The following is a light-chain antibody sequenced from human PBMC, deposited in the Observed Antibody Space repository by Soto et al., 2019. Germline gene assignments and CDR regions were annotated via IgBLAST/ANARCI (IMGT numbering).Light chain of an antibody. V-gene: IGKV3-20*01. J-gene: IGKJ1*01. CDR1: QSVSSTD. CDR2: GAS. CDR3: QQFGSSVRT. Sequence: EIVLTQSPGTLSLSPWERATLSCRASQSVSSTDLIWYQQKPGQAPRLLIYGASSRATGIPDRFSGSGSGTDFTLTISRLEPEDFAVYYCQQFGSSVRTFGQGTEVEV.